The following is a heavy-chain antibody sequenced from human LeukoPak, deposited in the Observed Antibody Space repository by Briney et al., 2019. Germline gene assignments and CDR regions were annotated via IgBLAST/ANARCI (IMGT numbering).Heavy chain of an antibody. CDR1: RFSFSSFN. Sequence: PGGSLRLSCAVSRFSFSSFNMHWVRQVPGKGLVWVSCIDGDGSTTKYADSVKGRFTISRDNAKNTLYLQVNSLRAEDTAVYYCAQGGSPGAFDYWGQGTLVTVSS. CDR3: AQGGSPGAFDY. J-gene: IGHJ4*02. V-gene: IGHV3-74*01. D-gene: IGHD1-26*01. CDR2: IDGDGSTT.